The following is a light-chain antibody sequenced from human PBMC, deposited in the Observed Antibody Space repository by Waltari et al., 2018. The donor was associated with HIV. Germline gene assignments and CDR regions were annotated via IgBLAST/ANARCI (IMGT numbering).Light chain of an antibody. CDR3: QQRTNSRT. CDR1: QSVSSY. V-gene: IGKV3-11*01. J-gene: IGKJ1*01. CDR2: DAS. Sequence: EIVLTQSPATLSLSPGERATLSCRASQSVSSYLAWYQQKPGQAPRLLIYDASNRATVIPARFSCSGSGTDFTLTISSLEPEDFAVYYCQQRTNSRTFGQGTKVEIK.